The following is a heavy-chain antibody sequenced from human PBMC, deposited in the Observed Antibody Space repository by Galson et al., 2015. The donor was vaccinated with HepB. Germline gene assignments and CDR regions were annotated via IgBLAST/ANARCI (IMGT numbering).Heavy chain of an antibody. CDR3: ARDSGITGADDY. Sequence: SLRLSCAASGFVFSAYSMTWVRQAPGKGLEWVSYIYRNGLTIYYADSVKGRFTISRDNAKSSLYLQMNSLRAEDTAVYYCARDSGITGADDYWGQGTLVTVSS. V-gene: IGHV3-48*01. CDR1: GFVFSAYS. J-gene: IGHJ4*02. D-gene: IGHD1-14*01. CDR2: IYRNGLTI.